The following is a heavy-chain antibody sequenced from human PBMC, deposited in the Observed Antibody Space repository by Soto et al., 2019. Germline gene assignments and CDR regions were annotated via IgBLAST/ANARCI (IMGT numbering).Heavy chain of an antibody. J-gene: IGHJ3*02. Sequence: ASVKVSCKASGGTFSSYAISWVRQAPGQGLEWMGGIIPIFGTANYAQKFQGRVTITADESTSTAYMELSSLRSEDTAVYYCARGGYYGSLGAFDIWGQGTMVTVS. CDR3: ARGGYYGSLGAFDI. D-gene: IGHD3-10*01. CDR2: IIPIFGTA. V-gene: IGHV1-69*13. CDR1: GGTFSSYA.